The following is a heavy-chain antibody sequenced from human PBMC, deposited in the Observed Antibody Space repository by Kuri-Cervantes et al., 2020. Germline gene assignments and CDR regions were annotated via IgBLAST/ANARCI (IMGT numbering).Heavy chain of an antibody. D-gene: IGHD5-12*01. CDR1: GGSISSYY. CDR2: IYYSGST. CDR3: ARHGSGYLLPTNDFDY. V-gene: IGHV4-59*01. Sequence: ESLKISCTVSGGSISSYYWSWIRQPPGKGLEWIGYIYYSGSTNYNPSLKSRVTMSVDTSKNQFSLKLSSVTAADTAVYYCARHGSGYLLPTNDFDYWGQGTLVTVSS. J-gene: IGHJ4*02.